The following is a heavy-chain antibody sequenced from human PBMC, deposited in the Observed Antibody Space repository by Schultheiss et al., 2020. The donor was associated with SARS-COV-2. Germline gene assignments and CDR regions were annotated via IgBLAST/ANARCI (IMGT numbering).Heavy chain of an antibody. J-gene: IGHJ4*02. CDR1: GGSISSSSYY. D-gene: IGHD4-11*01. V-gene: IGHV4-39*02. Sequence: SETLSFTCTVSGGSISSSSYYWGWIRQPPGKGLEWIGSIYHSGSTYYNPSLKSPDTITVDTSKNHFSLKLSTVTAADTAVYYCAIDNYATASSGDYWGQGTLVTVSS. CDR2: IYHSGST. CDR3: AIDNYATASSGDY.